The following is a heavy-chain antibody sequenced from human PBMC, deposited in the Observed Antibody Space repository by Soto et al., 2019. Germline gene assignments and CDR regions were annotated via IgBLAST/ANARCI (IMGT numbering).Heavy chain of an antibody. CDR3: AKDRLMLTMVVVGAFDF. D-gene: IGHD3-22*01. CDR1: GFSFNNHA. CDR2: ISGSGSTT. Sequence: VQLLESGGGLVQPGGSLRLSCAASGFSFNNHAMTWVRQATGKGLEWVSGISGSGSTTHYADSMKGRFTISRDNSKDTLYLQMNSLRPEDTAVYYCAKDRLMLTMVVVGAFDFWGLGTMVTVSS. V-gene: IGHV3-23*01. J-gene: IGHJ3*01.